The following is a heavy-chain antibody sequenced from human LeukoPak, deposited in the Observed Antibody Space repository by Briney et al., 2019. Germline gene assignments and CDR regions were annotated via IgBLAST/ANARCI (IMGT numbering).Heavy chain of an antibody. J-gene: IGHJ4*02. Sequence: GGSLRLSCAASGFTFSGYAMNWVRQAPGKGLQWVSVISTTSLNTYYADSVKGRFTISRDNSKNTLYLQMNSLRAEDTAVYYCAKAYLHYDILTGQPDWGQGTLVTVSS. CDR1: GFTFSGYA. CDR2: ISTTSLNT. CDR3: AKAYLHYDILTGQPD. D-gene: IGHD3-9*01. V-gene: IGHV3-23*01.